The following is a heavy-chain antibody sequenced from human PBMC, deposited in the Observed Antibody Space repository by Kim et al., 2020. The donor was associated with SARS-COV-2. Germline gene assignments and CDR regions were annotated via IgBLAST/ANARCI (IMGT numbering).Heavy chain of an antibody. J-gene: IGHJ3*02. CDR1: GGTFSSYA. CDR2: IIPIFGTA. V-gene: IGHV1-69*13. Sequence: SVKVSCKASGGTFSSYAISWVRQAPGQGLEWMGGIIPIFGTANYAQKFQGRVTITADESTSTAYMELSSLRSEDTAVYYCARTYCSSTSCYPAFDIWGQGTMITVSS. CDR3: ARTYCSSTSCYPAFDI. D-gene: IGHD2-2*01.